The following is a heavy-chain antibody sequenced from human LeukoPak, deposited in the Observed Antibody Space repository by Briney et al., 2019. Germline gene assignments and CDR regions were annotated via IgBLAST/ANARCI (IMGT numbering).Heavy chain of an antibody. CDR3: ATYTAGYYDSSDYLGWFDP. V-gene: IGHV1-24*01. J-gene: IGHJ5*02. D-gene: IGHD3-22*01. Sequence: GASVKVSCKVSGYSLTELSIHWVRQAPGKGLEWMGGFDPEDGGTMYAQKFQGRVTMTEDTSTDTAYMELSSLRSEDTAVYYCATYTAGYYDSSDYLGWFDPWGQGTLVTVSS. CDR1: GYSLTELS. CDR2: FDPEDGGT.